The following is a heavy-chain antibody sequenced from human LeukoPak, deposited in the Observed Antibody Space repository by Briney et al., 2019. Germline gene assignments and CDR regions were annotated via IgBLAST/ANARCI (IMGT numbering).Heavy chain of an antibody. D-gene: IGHD3-3*01. CDR3: ARVGIFGVVISVPYFDY. J-gene: IGHJ4*02. CDR2: INPNSGGT. CDR1: GYTFTGYY. Sequence: ASVKVSCKASGYTFTGYYMHWVRQAPGQGLEWMGWINPNSGGTNYAQKFQGRVTMTRDTSISTAYTGLSRLRSDDTAVYYCARVGIFGVVISVPYFDYWGQGTLVTVSS. V-gene: IGHV1-2*02.